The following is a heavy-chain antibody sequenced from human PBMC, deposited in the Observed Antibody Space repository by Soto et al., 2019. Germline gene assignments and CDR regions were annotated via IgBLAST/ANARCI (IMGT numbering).Heavy chain of an antibody. CDR2: IGTAGDT. J-gene: IGHJ4*02. V-gene: IGHV3-13*01. CDR1: GFTFSSYA. CDR3: ARGYYYDSSGYYPSGFDY. D-gene: IGHD3-22*01. Sequence: EVQLVESGGGLVQPGGSLRLSCAASGFTFSSYAMHWVRQVTGKGLEWVSAIGTAGDTYYPGSVKGRFTISRENAKNSLYLQMNSLRAEDTAVYYCARGYYYDSSGYYPSGFDYWGQGTLVTVSS.